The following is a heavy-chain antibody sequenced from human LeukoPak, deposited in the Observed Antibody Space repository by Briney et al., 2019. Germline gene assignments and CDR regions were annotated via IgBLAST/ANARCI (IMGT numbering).Heavy chain of an antibody. CDR2: IYYSGST. Sequence: PSETLSLTCTVSGGSISSSGYYWGWIRQPPGKGLEWIGSIYYSGSTLYNPSLKSRVTISVDTSKNQFSLKLSSVTAADTAVYYCARRSGAFDYWGQGTLVTVSS. CDR3: ARRSGAFDY. V-gene: IGHV4-39*01. D-gene: IGHD7-27*01. CDR1: GGSISSSGYY. J-gene: IGHJ4*02.